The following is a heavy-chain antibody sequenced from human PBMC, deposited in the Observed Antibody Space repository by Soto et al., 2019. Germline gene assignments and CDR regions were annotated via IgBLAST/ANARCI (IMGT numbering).Heavy chain of an antibody. V-gene: IGHV3-33*01. Sequence: GGSLRLSCAASGFTFSSYGMHWVRQAPGKGLEWVAVIWYDGSNKYYADSVKGRFTISRDNSKNTLYLQMNSLRAEDTAVYYCARETCSSTSCYIVRDGWFDPWGQGTLVTVSS. CDR1: GFTFSSYG. D-gene: IGHD2-2*02. CDR3: ARETCSSTSCYIVRDGWFDP. J-gene: IGHJ5*02. CDR2: IWYDGSNK.